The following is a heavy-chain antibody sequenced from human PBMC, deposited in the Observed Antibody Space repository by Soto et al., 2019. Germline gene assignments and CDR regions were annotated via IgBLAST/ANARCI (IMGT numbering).Heavy chain of an antibody. CDR3: ARRYSGYGDY. V-gene: IGHV4-59*08. J-gene: IGHJ4*02. CDR1: GGSSISYY. CDR2: IYYSGST. D-gene: IGHD5-12*01. Sequence: LETLPHTCTVSGGSSISYYWSWIRQPPGKGLEWIGYIYYSGSTNYNPSLKSRVTISVDTSKNQFSLKLSSVTAADTAVYYCARRYSGYGDYWGQGTLVTVSS.